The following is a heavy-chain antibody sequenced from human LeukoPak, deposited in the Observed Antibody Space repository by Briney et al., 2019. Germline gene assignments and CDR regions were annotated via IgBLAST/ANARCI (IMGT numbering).Heavy chain of an antibody. V-gene: IGHV3-7*03. CDR1: GFTFSSYW. D-gene: IGHD3-22*01. CDR3: ARDRYYYDSSGYYRYFDY. J-gene: IGHJ4*02. CDR2: IKQDGSEK. Sequence: GGSLRLSCAASGFTFSSYWMSWVRQAPGKGLEWVANIKQDGSEKYYVDSVKGRFTISRDNAKNSLYPQMNSLRAEDTAVYYCARDRYYYDSSGYYRYFDYWGQGTLVTVSS.